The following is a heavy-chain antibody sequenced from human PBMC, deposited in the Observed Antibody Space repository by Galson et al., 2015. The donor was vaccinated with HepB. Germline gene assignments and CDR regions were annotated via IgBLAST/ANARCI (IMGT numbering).Heavy chain of an antibody. CDR2: GKTT. J-gene: IGHJ4*02. V-gene: IGHV3-30*01. Sequence: GKTTFYADSVRGRFTISRDNSKNTLFLQMHSLRPEDTAVYYCARDFNWNHDYWGQGTLVTVSS. D-gene: IGHD1-1*01. CDR3: ARDFNWNHDY.